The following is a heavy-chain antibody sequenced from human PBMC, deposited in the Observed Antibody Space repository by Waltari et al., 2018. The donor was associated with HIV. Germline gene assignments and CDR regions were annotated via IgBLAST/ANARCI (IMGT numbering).Heavy chain of an antibody. V-gene: IGHV1-18*01. Sequence: QVQLVQSGGEVKKPGASVKVSCEASGYTFLNYGISWVRQAPGQGLEWMGWISPYNGNTDSAQNLQGRVTVTTDASTSTAYMELRHLRSDDTAVYYCARDGGGNGNFDYWGQGTLVTVSS. CDR1: GYTFLNYG. D-gene: IGHD2-15*01. CDR2: ISPYNGNT. J-gene: IGHJ4*02. CDR3: ARDGGGNGNFDY.